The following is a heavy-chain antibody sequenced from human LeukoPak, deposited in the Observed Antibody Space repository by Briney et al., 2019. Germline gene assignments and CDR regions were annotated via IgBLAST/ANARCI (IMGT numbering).Heavy chain of an antibody. J-gene: IGHJ4*02. Sequence: ASVKLSCTASGGTFSSYAISWVRQAPGQGLEWMGGIIPIVGTANYAQKFQGRVTITTDKSTSTAYMELSSLRSEDTAVYYCARGRWDGPFDYWGQGTLVTVSS. D-gene: IGHD4-23*01. CDR1: GGTFSSYA. V-gene: IGHV1-69*05. CDR3: ARGRWDGPFDY. CDR2: IIPIVGTA.